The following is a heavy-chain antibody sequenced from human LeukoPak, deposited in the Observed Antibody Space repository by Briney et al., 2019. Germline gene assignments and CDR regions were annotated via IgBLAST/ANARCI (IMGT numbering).Heavy chain of an antibody. CDR3: ARDPPRIVVVVAATNYYGMDV. CDR1: GGTFSSYG. V-gene: IGHV1-18*01. CDR2: ISAYNGNT. D-gene: IGHD2-15*01. Sequence: ASVKVSCTASGGTFSSYGISWVRQAPGQGLEWMGWISAYNGNTNYAQKLQGRVTMTTDTSTSTAYMELRSLRSDDTAVYYCARDPPRIVVVVAATNYYGMDVWGQGTTVTVSS. J-gene: IGHJ6*02.